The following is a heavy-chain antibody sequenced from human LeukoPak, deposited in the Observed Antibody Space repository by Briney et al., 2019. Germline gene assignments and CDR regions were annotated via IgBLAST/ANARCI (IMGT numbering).Heavy chain of an antibody. V-gene: IGHV3-73*01. J-gene: IGHJ4*02. CDR2: IRSKANNYAT. D-gene: IGHD3-22*01. CDR1: GFTFSGSA. CDR3: TRRNKDDSSGYHYD. Sequence: GGSLRLSCAASGFTFSGSAMHWVRQASGKGLEWVGRIRSKANNYATAYAASVKGRFTISREDSKNTAYLQMNSLKTEDTAVYYCTRRNKDDSSGYHYDWGQGTLVTVSS.